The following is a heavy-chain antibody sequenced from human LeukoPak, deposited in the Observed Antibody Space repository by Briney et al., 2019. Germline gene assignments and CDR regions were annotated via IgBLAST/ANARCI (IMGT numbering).Heavy chain of an antibody. J-gene: IGHJ4*02. Sequence: GASVKVSCKASGYTFTSYDINWVRQATGQGLEWMGRINPNSGGTNYAQKFQGRVTMTRDTSISTAYMELSRLRSDDTAVYYCARSGWYFVSGDYWGQGTPVTVSS. V-gene: IGHV1-2*06. CDR2: INPNSGGT. CDR1: GYTFTSYD. D-gene: IGHD6-19*01. CDR3: ARSGWYFVSGDY.